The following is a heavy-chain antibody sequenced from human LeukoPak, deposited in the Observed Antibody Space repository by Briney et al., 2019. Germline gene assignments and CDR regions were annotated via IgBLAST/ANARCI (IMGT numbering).Heavy chain of an antibody. D-gene: IGHD6-13*01. V-gene: IGHV3-53*01. Sequence: GGSLRLSCAASGFTVGSNYMTWVRQAPGKGLEWVSVIYSGGSAYYAGSVKGRFTISRDNSKNTLYLQMNSLRAEDTAVYYCARDGGQSGYSSSWSLDHWGQGTLVTVSS. CDR1: GFTVGSNY. CDR3: ARDGGQSGYSSSWSLDH. CDR2: IYSGGSA. J-gene: IGHJ4*02.